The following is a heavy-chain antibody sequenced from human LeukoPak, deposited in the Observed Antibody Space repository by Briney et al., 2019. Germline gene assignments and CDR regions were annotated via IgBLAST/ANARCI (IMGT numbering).Heavy chain of an antibody. CDR1: GGSISSSSYY. Sequence: SETLSLTYTVSGGSISSSSYYWGWIRQPPGKGLEWIGSIYYSGSTYYNPSLKSRVTISVDTSKNQFSLKLSSVTAADTAVYYCARHIVATSSSSDYWGQGTLVTVSS. D-gene: IGHD5-12*01. CDR2: IYYSGST. CDR3: ARHIVATSSSSDY. J-gene: IGHJ4*02. V-gene: IGHV4-39*01.